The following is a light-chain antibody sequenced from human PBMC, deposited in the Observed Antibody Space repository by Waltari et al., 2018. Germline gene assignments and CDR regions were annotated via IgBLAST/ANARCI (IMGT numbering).Light chain of an antibody. CDR3: QQRSNWTPHT. J-gene: IGKJ2*01. CDR2: DAS. V-gene: IGKV3-11*01. Sequence: DIVLTQSPATLSLSPGDTATLSCRASQSVGNYLAWYQQKPGQPPRLLIYDASNRATGVPARFRGSGSGTDFTLTISSLEAEDFVVYYCQQRSNWTPHTFGQGARLEIK. CDR1: QSVGNY.